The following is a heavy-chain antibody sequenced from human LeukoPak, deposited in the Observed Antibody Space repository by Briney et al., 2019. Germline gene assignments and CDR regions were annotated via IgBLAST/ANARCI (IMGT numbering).Heavy chain of an antibody. CDR1: VFTFSSYA. V-gene: IGHV3-30-3*01. CDR2: ISYDGSIK. D-gene: IGHD6-13*01. J-gene: IGHJ4*02. CDR3: ARVLYSGSWYLCF. Sequence: GGSLRLFCAASVFTFSSYAMHWVRQFPDTGLEWVAVISYDGSIKYYADSVKGRFTISRDSSKNTLYLQMSSLRTEDTAVYYCARVLYSGSWYLCFWGQGTLVTVSS.